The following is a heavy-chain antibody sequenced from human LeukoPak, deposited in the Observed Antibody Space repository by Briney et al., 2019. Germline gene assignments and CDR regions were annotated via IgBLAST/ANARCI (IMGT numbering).Heavy chain of an antibody. Sequence: GGSLRLSCAASGFTFSSYEMNWVHQAPGKGLEWVSYISSSGTTIYYADSVKGRFTISRDNAKNSLYLQMNSLRAEDTAVYYCARDTYYYDSSGYYVYYFDYWGQGTLVTVSS. V-gene: IGHV3-48*03. J-gene: IGHJ4*02. CDR1: GFTFSSYE. D-gene: IGHD3-22*01. CDR3: ARDTYYYDSSGYYVYYFDY. CDR2: ISSSGTTI.